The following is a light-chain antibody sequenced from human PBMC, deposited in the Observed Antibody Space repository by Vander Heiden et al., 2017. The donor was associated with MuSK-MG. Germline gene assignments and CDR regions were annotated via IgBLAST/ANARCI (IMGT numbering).Light chain of an antibody. J-gene: IGKJ5*01. CDR1: QGISNY. CDR3: QQLNGYLT. CDR2: AAS. V-gene: IGKV1-9*01. Sequence: DIQLTQSPSFLSASVGDRVTITCRASQGISNYLAWYQQKPGKAPKVLIYAASTCHSGVPSMFSGSGSGTEFTLTISSLQPEDFANYFCQQLNGYLTVGQGTRLEIK.